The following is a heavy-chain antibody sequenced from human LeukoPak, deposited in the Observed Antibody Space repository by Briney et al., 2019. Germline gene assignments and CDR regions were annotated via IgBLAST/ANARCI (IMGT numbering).Heavy chain of an antibody. V-gene: IGHV4-59*04. CDR2: IYYSGST. CDR1: GGSISSYY. Sequence: SETLSLTCTVSGGSISSYYWSWIRQPPGKGLEWIGYIYYSGSTYYNPSLKSRVTISVDTSKNQFSLKLSSVTAADTAVYYCARHWIVWGQGTLVTVSS. J-gene: IGHJ4*02. D-gene: IGHD2-2*03. CDR3: ARHWIV.